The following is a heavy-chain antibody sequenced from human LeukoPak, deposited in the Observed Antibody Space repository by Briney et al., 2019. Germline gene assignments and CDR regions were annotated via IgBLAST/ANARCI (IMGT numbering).Heavy chain of an antibody. CDR3: AKILQWLVRNRAFDY. CDR1: GFTFSNYA. CDR2: ISGSDRTT. D-gene: IGHD6-19*01. V-gene: IGHV3-23*01. J-gene: IGHJ4*02. Sequence: GGSLRLSCAASGFTFSNYAMSWVRQAPGKGLEWVSGISGSDRTTYYADSVKGRFTISRDNFRNTLYLQMNSLRAEDTAVYYCAKILQWLVRNRAFDYWGQGTLVTVSS.